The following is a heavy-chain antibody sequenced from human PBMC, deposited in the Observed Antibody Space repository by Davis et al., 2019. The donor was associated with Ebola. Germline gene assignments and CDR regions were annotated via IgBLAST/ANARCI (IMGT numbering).Heavy chain of an antibody. CDR3: ARAAGSGLDY. Sequence: GSLRLSCTVSGGSIISYYWSWFRQPPGKGLQWIGHIYYSGRTDYNPSFDYRVTISVDTATNHFSLRLRSVTVEDTAIYYCARAAGSGLDYWGRGTLVTVSS. J-gene: IGHJ4*02. V-gene: IGHV4-59*01. D-gene: IGHD3-10*01. CDR2: IYYSGRT. CDR1: GGSIISYY.